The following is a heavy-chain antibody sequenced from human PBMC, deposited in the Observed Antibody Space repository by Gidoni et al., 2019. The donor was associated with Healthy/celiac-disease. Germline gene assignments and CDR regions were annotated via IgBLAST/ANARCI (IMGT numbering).Heavy chain of an antibody. J-gene: IGHJ5*02. CDR3: ARGPVRLTPVVVAAISWFDP. CDR2: ISSSSSYI. D-gene: IGHD2-15*01. V-gene: IGHV3-21*01. CDR1: GFTFRSYS. Sequence: EVQLVESGGGLVKPGGSLRLSCAASGFTFRSYSMTWVRQAPGKGLEWVSSISSSSSYIYYADAVKGRFTISRDNAKNSLYLQMNSLRAEDTAVYYCARGPVRLTPVVVAAISWFDPWGQGTLVTVSS.